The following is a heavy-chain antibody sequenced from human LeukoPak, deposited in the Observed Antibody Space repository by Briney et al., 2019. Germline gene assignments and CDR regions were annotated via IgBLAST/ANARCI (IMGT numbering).Heavy chain of an antibody. J-gene: IGHJ4*02. D-gene: IGHD3-10*01. Sequence: PSETQSLTCTVSGGSISSSSYYWGWIRQPPGKGLEWIGSIYHSGSTYYNPSLKSRVTISVDTSKNQFSLKLSSVTAADTAVYYCARDPPFSKQGVRYYFDYWGQGTLVTVSS. CDR3: ARDPPFSKQGVRYYFDY. CDR2: IYHSGST. CDR1: GGSISSSSYY. V-gene: IGHV4-39*07.